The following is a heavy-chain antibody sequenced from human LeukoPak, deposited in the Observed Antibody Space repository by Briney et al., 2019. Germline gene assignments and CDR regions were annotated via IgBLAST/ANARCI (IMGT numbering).Heavy chain of an antibody. CDR3: ARDHTGYYDSSGYSQPYFDY. V-gene: IGHV4-59*01. J-gene: IGHJ4*02. CDR1: GGSTSSYY. D-gene: IGHD3-22*01. Sequence: SETLCLTCTVSGGSTSSYYWSWIRQPPGKGLEWIGYIYYSGSTNYNPSLKSRVTISVDTSKNQFSLKLSSVTAADTAVYYCARDHTGYYDSSGYSQPYFDYWGQGTLVTDSS. CDR2: IYYSGST.